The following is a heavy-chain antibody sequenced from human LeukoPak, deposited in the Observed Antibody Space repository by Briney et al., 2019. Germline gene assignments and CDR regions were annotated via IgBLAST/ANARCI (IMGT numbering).Heavy chain of an antibody. J-gene: IGHJ4*02. D-gene: IGHD1-1*01. CDR3: AKGRRTGFVDY. CDR2: INSDGSST. CDR1: GFTFSSYW. Sequence: GGSLRLSCAASGFTFSSYWMHWVRQAPGKGLVWVSRINSDGSSTSYADSVKGRFTVSRDNSKSLLFLQMESLRHDDTGIYYCAKGRRTGFVDYWGQGALVTVSS. V-gene: IGHV3-74*01.